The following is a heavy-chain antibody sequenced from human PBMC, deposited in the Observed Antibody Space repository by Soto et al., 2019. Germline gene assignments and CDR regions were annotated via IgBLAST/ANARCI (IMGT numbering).Heavy chain of an antibody. Sequence: QLQLQESGPGLVKRSETLSLTCAVSDGSISSRSSYWGWIRQPPGKGLEWIGSINYGWSTYYNPSLKSRTTISVDTSKNQFSLKVGSVTAADTDVYFCAKTGFWSDYRVSDYWGQGTLVTVSS. CDR1: DGSISSRSSY. D-gene: IGHD3-3*01. V-gene: IGHV4-39*01. J-gene: IGHJ4*02. CDR2: INYGWST. CDR3: AKTGFWSDYRVSDY.